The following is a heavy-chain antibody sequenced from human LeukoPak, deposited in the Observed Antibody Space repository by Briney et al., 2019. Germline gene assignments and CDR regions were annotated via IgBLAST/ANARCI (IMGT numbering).Heavy chain of an antibody. CDR2: ISSSSSYI. CDR1: GFTFSSYS. J-gene: IGHJ4*02. V-gene: IGHV3-21*01. D-gene: IGHD3-10*01. CDR3: AREVTMVRGLNDY. Sequence: GGSLRLSCAASGFTFSSYSMNWVRQAPGKGLEWVSSISSSSSYIYYADSVKGRFTISRDNAKNSLYLQMNSLRAEDTAVYYCAREVTMVRGLNDYWGQGTLVTVSS.